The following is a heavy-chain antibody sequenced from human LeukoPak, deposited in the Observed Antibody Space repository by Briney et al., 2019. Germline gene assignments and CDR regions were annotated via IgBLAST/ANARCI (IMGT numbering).Heavy chain of an antibody. CDR2: IIPIFGTA. CDR1: GYTFTSYD. Sequence: GASVKVSCKASGYTFTSYDINWVRQAPGQGLEWMGGIIPIFGTANYAQKFQGRVTITADESTSTAYMELSSLRSEDTAVYYCARGNYYDSSGYSYWGQGTLVTVSS. CDR3: ARGNYYDSSGYSY. D-gene: IGHD3-22*01. J-gene: IGHJ4*02. V-gene: IGHV1-69*13.